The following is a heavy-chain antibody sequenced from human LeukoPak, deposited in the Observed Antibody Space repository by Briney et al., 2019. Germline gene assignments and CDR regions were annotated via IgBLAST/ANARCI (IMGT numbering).Heavy chain of an antibody. D-gene: IGHD2-15*01. CDR2: ISSSSSYI. CDR3: AREPEYCSGGSCQDY. CDR1: GFTFSSYS. J-gene: IGHJ4*02. Sequence: GGSLRLSCAASGFTFSSYSMNWVRQAPGKGLEWVSSISSSSSYIYYADSVKGRFTISRDNAKNSLYLQMNSLRAEDTAVYYCAREPEYCSGGSCQDYWGQGTLVTVSS. V-gene: IGHV3-21*01.